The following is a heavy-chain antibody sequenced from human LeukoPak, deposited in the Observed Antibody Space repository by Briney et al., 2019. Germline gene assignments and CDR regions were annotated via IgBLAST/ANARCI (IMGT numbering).Heavy chain of an antibody. CDR2: IIPIFGTA. CDR1: GGTFSSYA. D-gene: IGHD6-6*01. J-gene: IGHJ4*02. Sequence: ASVKVSCKASGGTFSSYAISWVRQAPGQGLEWMGGIIPIFGTANYAQKFQGRVTITADESTSTAYMELSSLRSEDTAVYYCARDLVAAARLRYWGQGTLVTVSS. V-gene: IGHV1-69*13. CDR3: ARDLVAAARLRY.